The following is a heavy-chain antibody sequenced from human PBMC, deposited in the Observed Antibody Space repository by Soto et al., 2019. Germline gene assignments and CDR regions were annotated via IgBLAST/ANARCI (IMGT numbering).Heavy chain of an antibody. CDR3: ASPRDNYYSHGMDV. J-gene: IGHJ6*02. CDR1: GGTFNSYG. V-gene: IGHV1-69*12. Sequence: QVQLVQSGAEVKKPGSSVKVSCKASGGTFNSYGISWVRQASGHGLEWMGGIIPIFGTANCAQKFQGRVTITADESTSPACMELSSLRSEGTAVYYCASPRDNYYSHGMDVWGQGTTVTVSS. CDR2: IIPIFGTA. D-gene: IGHD2-15*01.